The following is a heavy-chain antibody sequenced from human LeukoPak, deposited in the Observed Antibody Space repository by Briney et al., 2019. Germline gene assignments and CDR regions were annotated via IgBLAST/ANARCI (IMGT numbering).Heavy chain of an antibody. CDR3: ARDNGYNSGHGMDA. CDR1: GFTFSGFT. V-gene: IGHV3-30-3*01. CDR2: ILNDGSNK. J-gene: IGHJ6*02. D-gene: IGHD5-18*01. Sequence: GRSLRLSCAASGFTFSGFTIHWVRQAPGKGLEWVALILNDGSNKYYADSVRGRFTISRDNSKNTLYLEMNSLRAEDTAVFYCARDNGYNSGHGMDAWGQGTTVTVSS.